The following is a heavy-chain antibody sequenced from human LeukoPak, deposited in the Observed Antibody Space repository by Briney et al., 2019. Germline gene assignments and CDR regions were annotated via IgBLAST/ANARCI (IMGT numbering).Heavy chain of an antibody. Sequence: PGGSLRLSCAACGFTFDDYGMSWVRQAPGKGLEWVSGVNWNGGSTGYADSVKGRFTISRDNAKNSLYLQMNSLRAEDTALYYCARSTVTTSLYDYYYYYYMDVWGKGTTVTVSS. CDR2: VNWNGGST. CDR1: GFTFDDYG. D-gene: IGHD4-11*01. V-gene: IGHV3-20*04. CDR3: ARSTVTTSLYDYYYYYYMDV. J-gene: IGHJ6*03.